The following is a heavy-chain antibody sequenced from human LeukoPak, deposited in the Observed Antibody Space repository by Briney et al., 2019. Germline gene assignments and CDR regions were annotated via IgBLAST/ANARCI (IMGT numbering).Heavy chain of an antibody. V-gene: IGHV3-48*03. D-gene: IGHD3-10*01. CDR1: GFTFSSYE. J-gene: IGHJ6*02. Sequence: GGSLRLSCAASGFTFSSYEVNWVRQAPGKGLEWVSYISSSGSTIYYADSVKGRFTISRDNAKNSLYLQMNSLRAEDTAVYYCARDSHYGSGSYYNRNYYYYGMDVWGQGTTVTVSS. CDR2: ISSSGSTI. CDR3: ARDSHYGSGSYYNRNYYYYGMDV.